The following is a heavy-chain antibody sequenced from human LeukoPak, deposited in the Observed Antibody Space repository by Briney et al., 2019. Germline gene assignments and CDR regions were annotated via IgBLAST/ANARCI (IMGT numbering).Heavy chain of an antibody. CDR3: AKDSVWSGYYPDAFDI. J-gene: IGHJ3*02. Sequence: PGGSLRLSCAASGFTFSSYAMSWVRQAPGKGLEWVSAISGSGGSTYYADSVKGRFTISRDNSKNTLYLQMNSLRAEDTAVYYCAKDSVWSGYYPDAFDIWGQGTMVTVSS. V-gene: IGHV3-23*01. CDR1: GFTFSSYA. D-gene: IGHD3-3*01. CDR2: ISGSGGST.